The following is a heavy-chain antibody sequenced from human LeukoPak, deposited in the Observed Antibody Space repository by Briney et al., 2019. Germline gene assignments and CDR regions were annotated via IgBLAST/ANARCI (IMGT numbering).Heavy chain of an antibody. V-gene: IGHV3-30*02. Sequence: PGGSLRLSCAASGFTFSSYGMHWVRQAPGKGLEWVAVIWYDGSNKYYADSVKGRFTISRDNSKNTLYLQMNSLRAEDTAVYYCAKDPGHSADWFDPWGQGTLVTVSS. CDR2: IWYDGSNK. D-gene: IGHD3-9*01. J-gene: IGHJ5*02. CDR3: AKDPGHSADWFDP. CDR1: GFTFSSYG.